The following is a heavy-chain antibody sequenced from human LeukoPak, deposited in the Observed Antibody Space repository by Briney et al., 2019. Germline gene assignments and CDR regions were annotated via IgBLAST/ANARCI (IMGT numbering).Heavy chain of an antibody. CDR3: ARTLVRGVQTFDY. J-gene: IGHJ4*02. V-gene: IGHV3-23*01. D-gene: IGHD3-10*01. CDR1: GLTFSSYA. CDR2: ISGNGGGT. Sequence: GGSLRLSCAASGLTFSSYAMSWVRQAPGKGLEWVSGISGNGGGTYYADSVKGRFTISRDNSKNTLYLQMNSLRVEDTALYYCARTLVRGVQTFDYWGQGTLVTVSS.